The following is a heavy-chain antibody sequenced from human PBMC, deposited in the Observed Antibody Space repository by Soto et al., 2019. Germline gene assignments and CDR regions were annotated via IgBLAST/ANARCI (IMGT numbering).Heavy chain of an antibody. V-gene: IGHV4-30-4*01. D-gene: IGHD3-3*01. J-gene: IGHJ6*02. CDR2: IYYSGST. Sequence: QVQLQESGPGLVKPSQTLSLTCTVSGGSISSGDYYWSWIRQPPGKGLEWIGYIYYSGSTYYNPSLKSRFTISVDTSKNQFSLKLSSVTAADTAVYYCARDRDFWSGYYYYYGMDVWGQGTTVTVSS. CDR1: GGSISSGDYY. CDR3: ARDRDFWSGYYYYYGMDV.